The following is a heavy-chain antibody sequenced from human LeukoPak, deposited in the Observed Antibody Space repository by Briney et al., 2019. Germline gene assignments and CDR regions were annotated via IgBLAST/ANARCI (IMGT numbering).Heavy chain of an antibody. Sequence: GESLKISCKGSGYTFTSYWIGWVRQMPGKGLEWMGIIYPGDSDTRYSPSFEGQVTISADKSISTAYLQWTSLKASDTAMYYCARHPSYDSSGYYSRGDAFDIWGQGTMVTVSS. J-gene: IGHJ3*02. CDR2: IYPGDSDT. V-gene: IGHV5-51*01. CDR1: GYTFTSYW. D-gene: IGHD3-22*01. CDR3: ARHPSYDSSGYYSRGDAFDI.